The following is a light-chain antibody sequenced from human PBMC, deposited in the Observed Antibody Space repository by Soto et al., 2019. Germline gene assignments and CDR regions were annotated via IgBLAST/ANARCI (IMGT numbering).Light chain of an antibody. Sequence: EIGLTQSPGTLSLSPGERATLSCRASQSVSSSYLAWYQQKPGQAPRLLIYGASTRATGIPAKFSGGGSGTEFTLTISSLQSEDFAIYYCQQYKNGWTFGQGTKVDIK. CDR2: GAS. CDR1: QSVSSSY. CDR3: QQYKNGWT. V-gene: IGKV3-15*01. J-gene: IGKJ1*01.